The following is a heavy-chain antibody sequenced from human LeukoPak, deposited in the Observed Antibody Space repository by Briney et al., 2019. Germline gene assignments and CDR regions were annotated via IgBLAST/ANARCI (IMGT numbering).Heavy chain of an antibody. V-gene: IGHV1-18*01. D-gene: IGHD6-19*01. Sequence: ASVTVSCKPSGYTFTSYGIIWVRQAPGQGLEWMGWISSYNGNTNYAQKLQGRVTMSTDTSTGTAYMELRSLRSDDTAVYYCARRVAVARRDAFDIWGQGTMVTVSS. CDR1: GYTFTSYG. J-gene: IGHJ3*02. CDR2: ISSYNGNT. CDR3: ARRVAVARRDAFDI.